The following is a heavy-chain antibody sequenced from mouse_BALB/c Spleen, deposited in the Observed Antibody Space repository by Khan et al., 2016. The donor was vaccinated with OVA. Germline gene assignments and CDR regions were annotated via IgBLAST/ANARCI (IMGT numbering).Heavy chain of an antibody. CDR1: GFNIEDTY. CDR3: ARGGWSYTMDY. CDR2: IDPANGNT. J-gene: IGHJ4*01. D-gene: IGHD1-1*02. Sequence: VQLKQSGAELVKPGASVKLSCTASGFNIEDTYIHWVMQRPEQGLEWIGRIDPANGNTKYDPKFQGKATITADTSSNTAYLQLSSLTSEDTADYYCARGGWSYTMDYWGQGTSVTVSS. V-gene: IGHV14-3*02.